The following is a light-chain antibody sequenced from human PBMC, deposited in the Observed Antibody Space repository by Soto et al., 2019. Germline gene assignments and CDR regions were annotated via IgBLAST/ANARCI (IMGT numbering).Light chain of an antibody. CDR1: SSDVGAYNF. Sequence: QSAPTQPASVSGSPGQSITISCTGTSSDVGAYNFVSWYQQHPGRAPKLMIYEVINRPSGVSVRFSGSKSGNTASLTISGLQAEDEADYYCNSFTTSDTWVFGGGTKLTVL. V-gene: IGLV2-14*01. CDR2: EVI. CDR3: NSFTTSDTWV. J-gene: IGLJ2*01.